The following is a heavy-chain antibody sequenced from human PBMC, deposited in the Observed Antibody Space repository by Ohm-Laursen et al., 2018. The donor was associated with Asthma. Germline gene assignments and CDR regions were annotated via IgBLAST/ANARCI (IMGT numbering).Heavy chain of an antibody. Sequence: SLRLSCTASGYTFSRYSIHWVRQIPGKGLEWVASISTASTFIYYADSVRGRFTTSRDNARNLVFLQMDSLRAEDTALYYCARIGPEWELPGREYSLHHWGEGTLVTVFS. CDR2: ISTASTFI. CDR1: GYTFSRYS. CDR3: ARIGPEWELPGREYSLHH. D-gene: IGHD1-26*01. V-gene: IGHV3-21*01. J-gene: IGHJ1*01.